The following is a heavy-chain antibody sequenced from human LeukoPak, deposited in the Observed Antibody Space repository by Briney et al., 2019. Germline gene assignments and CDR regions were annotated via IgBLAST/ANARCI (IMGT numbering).Heavy chain of an antibody. J-gene: IGHJ4*02. CDR1: GFTFSSYS. Sequence: GGSLRLSCAASGFTFSSYSMNWVRQAPGKGLEWVSYISSSSSTIYYADSVKGRFTISRDNFKNTVFLQMSSLSAEDTAVYYCAKTMGALDHDYWGQGTLVTVSS. D-gene: IGHD1-26*01. V-gene: IGHV3-48*01. CDR3: AKTMGALDHDY. CDR2: ISSSSSTI.